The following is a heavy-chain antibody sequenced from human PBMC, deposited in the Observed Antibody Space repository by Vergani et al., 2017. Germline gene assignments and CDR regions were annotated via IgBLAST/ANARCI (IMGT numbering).Heavy chain of an antibody. Sequence: QVQLVQSGAEVKKPGASVKVSCKASGYTFSTYGISWVRQAPGQGLEWMGWISAYNGNTNYPEKFQGRLTMTTDTSTRTAYMELRSLRAEDTAVYYCARDADPYCSSTSCTIQHWGQGTLVTVSS. D-gene: IGHD2-2*01. CDR2: ISAYNGNT. CDR3: ARDADPYCSSTSCTIQH. CDR1: GYTFSTYG. J-gene: IGHJ1*01. V-gene: IGHV1-18*01.